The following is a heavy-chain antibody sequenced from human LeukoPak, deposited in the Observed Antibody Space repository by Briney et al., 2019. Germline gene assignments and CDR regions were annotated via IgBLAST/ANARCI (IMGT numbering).Heavy chain of an antibody. CDR2: VSGSGGYT. J-gene: IGHJ4*02. CDR3: AKDRPNYYDSSGHYYRRDGDY. V-gene: IGHV3-23*01. CDR1: GFTFSSYA. D-gene: IGHD3-22*01. Sequence: GGSLRLSCAASGFTFSSYAMSWVRKAPGQGLEWVSSVSGSGGYTYYAGSVKGRFTISRDNSKNTLYLQMNSLRAEDTAIYYCAKDRPNYYDSSGHYYRRDGDYWGQGTLVTVSS.